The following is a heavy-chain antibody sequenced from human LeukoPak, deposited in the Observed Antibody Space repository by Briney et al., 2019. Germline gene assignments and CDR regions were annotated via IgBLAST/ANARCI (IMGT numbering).Heavy chain of an antibody. CDR2: ISTGGSTI. J-gene: IGHJ4*02. CDR3: ARDPAGYSGYDYFDY. V-gene: IGHV3-48*03. D-gene: IGHD5-12*01. CDR1: GFTFSSYE. Sequence: GGSLRLSCAASGFTFSSYEMNWVRQAPGKGLEWASYISTGGSTIYYADSVKGRFTISRDNAKNSLYLQMNSLRAEDAAVYYCARDPAGYSGYDYFDYWGQGTLVTVSS.